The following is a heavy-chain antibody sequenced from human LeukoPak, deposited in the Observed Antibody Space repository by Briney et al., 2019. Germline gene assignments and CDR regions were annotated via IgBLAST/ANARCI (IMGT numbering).Heavy chain of an antibody. Sequence: GGSLRLSCAASGFTVSSNYMSWVRQAPGKGLEWVSVIYSGGSTYYADSVKGRFTISRGNSKNTLYLQMNSLRAEDTAVYYCARDTAMVNPSSYYYYVDVWGKGTTVTVSS. CDR2: IYSGGST. CDR3: ARDTAMVNPSSYYYYVDV. CDR1: GFTVSSNY. D-gene: IGHD5-18*01. J-gene: IGHJ6*03. V-gene: IGHV3-53*01.